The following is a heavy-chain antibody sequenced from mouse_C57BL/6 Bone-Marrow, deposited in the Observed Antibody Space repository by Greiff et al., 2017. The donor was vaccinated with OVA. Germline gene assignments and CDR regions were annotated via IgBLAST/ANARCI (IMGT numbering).Heavy chain of an antibody. CDR2: INPNNGGT. D-gene: IGHD1-1*02. CDR1: GYTFTDYY. CDR3: ARWDYGRGDY. Sequence: VQLKQSGPELVKPGASVKISCKASGYTFTDYYMNWVKQSHGKSLEWIGDINPNNGGTSYNQKFKGKATLTVDKSSSTAYMELRSLTSEDSAVYYCARWDYGRGDYWGQGTSVTVSS. J-gene: IGHJ4*01. V-gene: IGHV1-26*01.